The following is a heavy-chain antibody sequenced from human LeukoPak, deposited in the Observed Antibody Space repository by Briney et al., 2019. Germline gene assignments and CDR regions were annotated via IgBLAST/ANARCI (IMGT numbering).Heavy chain of an antibody. CDR1: GFIFSSYA. CDR3: AKVTGGSRGPFDI. V-gene: IGHV3-23*01. J-gene: IGHJ3*02. CDR2: ITTGGTT. D-gene: IGHD1-26*01. Sequence: GGSLRLSCAASGFIFSSYAMSWVRQAPGKGLEWVSVITTGGTTYYTDSVKGRFTISRDSSKNTLYLQMNSLRAEDTAVYYCAKVTGGSRGPFDIWGQGTMVTVSS.